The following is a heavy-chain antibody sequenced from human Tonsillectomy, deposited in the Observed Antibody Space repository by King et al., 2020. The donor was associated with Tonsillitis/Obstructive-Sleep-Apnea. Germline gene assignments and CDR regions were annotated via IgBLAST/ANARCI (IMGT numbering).Heavy chain of an antibody. J-gene: IGHJ3*02. V-gene: IGHV4-59*01. D-gene: IGHD2-8*01. CDR1: GGSISSYY. CDR3: ARDMVLEAGGDAFDI. CDR2: LYYSGST. Sequence: LQLQESGPGLVKPSETLSLTCSVSGGSISSYYWSWLRQPPGKGPEWIGYLYYSGSTNYNPSLKSRVTISVDTSKNQFSLKLSSVTASDTAVYYCARDMVLEAGGDAFDIWGQGTMVTVSS.